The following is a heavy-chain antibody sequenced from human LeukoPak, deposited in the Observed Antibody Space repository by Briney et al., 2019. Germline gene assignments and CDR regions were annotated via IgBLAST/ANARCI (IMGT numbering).Heavy chain of an antibody. CDR3: AKRSSSWYRGEFDP. V-gene: IGHV4-39*01. CDR1: GDSISSTNYY. CDR2: IYYSGST. D-gene: IGHD6-13*01. J-gene: IGHJ5*02. Sequence: SETLSLTCTVSGDSISSTNYYWGWIRQPPGKGLEWIGSIYYSGSTYYNPSLESRVTISVDTSKNQFSLKLSSVTAADTAVYYCAKRSSSWYRGEFDPWGQGTLVTVSS.